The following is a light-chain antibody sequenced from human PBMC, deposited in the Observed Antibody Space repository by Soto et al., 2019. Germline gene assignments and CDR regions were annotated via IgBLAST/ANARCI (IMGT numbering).Light chain of an antibody. CDR2: QDT. J-gene: IGLJ2*01. V-gene: IGLV3-1*01. CDR1: KLGDKY. CDR3: QAWDSSTVV. Sequence: SYELTQPPSVSVSPGQTASITCSGDKLGDKYACWYQQMPGQSPVLVIYQDTKRPSGIPERFFGSNSGNTATLTISGTQAMDEADYYCQAWDSSTVVFGGGTKVTVL.